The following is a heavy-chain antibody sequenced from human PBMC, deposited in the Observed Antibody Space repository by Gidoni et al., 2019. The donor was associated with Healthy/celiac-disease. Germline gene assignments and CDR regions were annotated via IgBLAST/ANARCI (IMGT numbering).Heavy chain of an antibody. V-gene: IGHV3-21*01. D-gene: IGHD6-13*01. J-gene: IGHJ6*02. Sequence: EVQLVESGGGLVKPGGSLRLSCAASGFTFSSYSMNWVRQAPGKGLEWVSSISSSSSYIYYADSVKGRFTISRDNAKNSLYLQMNSLRAEDTAVYYCASPLFRGIAAAGYYYYYGMDVWGQGTTVTVSS. CDR1: GFTFSSYS. CDR3: ASPLFRGIAAAGYYYYYGMDV. CDR2: ISSSSSYI.